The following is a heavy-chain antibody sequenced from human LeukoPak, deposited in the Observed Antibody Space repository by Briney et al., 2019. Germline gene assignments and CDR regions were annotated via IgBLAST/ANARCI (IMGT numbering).Heavy chain of an antibody. D-gene: IGHD6-6*01. CDR2: IIPIFGTA. CDR1: GGTSSSYT. CDR3: ARGRYSSSINSMDV. J-gene: IGHJ6*02. Sequence: ASVKVSCKASGGTSSSYTISWVRQAPGQGLAWMGGIIPIFGTANYAQKFQGRVTITADESTSTAYMELSSLRSEDTAVYYCARGRYSSSINSMDVWGQGTTVTVS. V-gene: IGHV1-69*13.